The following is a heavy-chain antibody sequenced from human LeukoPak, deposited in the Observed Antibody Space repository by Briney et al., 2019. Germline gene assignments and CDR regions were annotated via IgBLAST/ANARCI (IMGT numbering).Heavy chain of an antibody. J-gene: IGHJ4*02. CDR3: ARGRRATDFDY. V-gene: IGHV1-2*06. CDR1: GYTFTGYY. D-gene: IGHD5-12*01. Sequence: RASVKVSCKASGYTFTGYYMHWVRQAPGQGLEWMGRINPNCGGTNYAQKFQGRVTMTRDTSISTAYMELSRLRSDDTAVYYCARGRRATDFDYWGQGTLVTVSS. CDR2: INPNCGGT.